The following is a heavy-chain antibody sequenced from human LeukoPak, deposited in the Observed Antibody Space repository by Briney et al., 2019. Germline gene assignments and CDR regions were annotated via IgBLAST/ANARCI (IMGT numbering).Heavy chain of an antibody. CDR2: INPSGGST. D-gene: IGHD5-18*01. Sequence: GASVKVSCKASGYTFTSYYMHWVRQAPGQGLEWMGIINPSGGSTSYAQKFQGRVTMTRDTSTSTAYMELRSLRSDDTAVYYCARGYSYGSDYYYGMDVWGQGTTVTVSS. J-gene: IGHJ6*02. V-gene: IGHV1-46*01. CDR1: GYTFTSYY. CDR3: ARGYSYGSDYYYGMDV.